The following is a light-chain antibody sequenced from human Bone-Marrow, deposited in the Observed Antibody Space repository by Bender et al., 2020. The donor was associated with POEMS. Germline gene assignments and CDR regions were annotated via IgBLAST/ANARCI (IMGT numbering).Light chain of an antibody. CDR2: EVS. CDR3: TSYSDSASANWL. V-gene: IGLV2-18*02. Sequence: QSALTQPPSVSGSPGQSVTISCTGTSNDVGSYNRVSWYQQSPGTAPKLMIFEVSHRPSGVPHRFSGSKSGNTASLTVSRLQAEDEADYYCTSYSDSASANWLFGGGTKLTVL. J-gene: IGLJ3*02. CDR1: SNDVGSYNR.